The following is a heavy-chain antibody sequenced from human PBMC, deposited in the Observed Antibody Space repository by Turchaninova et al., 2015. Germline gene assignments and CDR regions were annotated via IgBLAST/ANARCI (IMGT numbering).Heavy chain of an antibody. V-gene: IGHV4-59*01. D-gene: IGHD3-10*01. CDR3: VRSLDYYGSGSYYAY. CDR2: MYYRGST. Sequence: QVQLQESGPGLVKPSETLSLTCTVSGGSISTYYWSWFRQPPGKGLDWIGYMYYRGSTNYNPSLKSRVTISVDTSKNQFSLKLSSVTAADTAVYYCVRSLDYYGSGSYYAYWGQGTLVTVSS. J-gene: IGHJ4*02. CDR1: GGSISTYY.